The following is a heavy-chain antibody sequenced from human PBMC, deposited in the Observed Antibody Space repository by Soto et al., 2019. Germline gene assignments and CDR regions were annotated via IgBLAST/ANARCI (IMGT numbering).Heavy chain of an antibody. CDR3: ARAELVGATDY. J-gene: IGHJ4*02. Sequence: TLSLPCTVSCGSISSGGYYWSWIRQHPGKGLEWIGYIYYSGSTYYNPSLKSRVTISVETSKNQSSLKLSSVTAADTAVYYCARAELVGATDYWGQGTLVTVSS. V-gene: IGHV4-31*03. D-gene: IGHD1-26*01. CDR2: IYYSGST. CDR1: CGSISSGGYY.